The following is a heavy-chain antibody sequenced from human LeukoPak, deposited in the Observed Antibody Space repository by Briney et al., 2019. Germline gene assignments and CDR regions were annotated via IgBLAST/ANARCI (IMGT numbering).Heavy chain of an antibody. J-gene: IGHJ4*02. V-gene: IGHV1-8*01. CDR3: ARTAGRTFDY. CDR2: MNPSSGNT. CDR1: GYTFTSYD. Sequence: VASVKVSCKASGYTFTSYDINWVRQATGQGLEWMGWMNPSSGNTGYAQKFQGRVTMTRDTSTSTVNMELSSLRSEDTAVYYCARTAGRTFDYWGQGTLVTVSS. D-gene: IGHD6-6*01.